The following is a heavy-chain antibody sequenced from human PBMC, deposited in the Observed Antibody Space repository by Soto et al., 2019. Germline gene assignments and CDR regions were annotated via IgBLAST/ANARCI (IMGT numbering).Heavy chain of an antibody. V-gene: IGHV4-59*01. J-gene: IGHJ4*02. CDR3: AREGGGYRVDH. D-gene: IGHD3-16*02. CDR2: IFSSEHS. CDR1: VSFGTYY. Sequence: QVQLQESGPGLVQPSETLSLTCVGVSFGTYYWSWIRQPPGKGLEWLGYIFSSEHSQYNPSLKSRLTISVDPSTNHVSLRLTSVTAADTAVYYCAREGGGYRVDHWGQGTLVTVSS.